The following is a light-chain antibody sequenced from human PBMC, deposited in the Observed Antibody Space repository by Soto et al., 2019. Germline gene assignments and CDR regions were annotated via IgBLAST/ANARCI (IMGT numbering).Light chain of an antibody. CDR1: QRVPTN. J-gene: IGKJ4*01. Sequence: EVVMTQSPAPLSVSPGDRATLSCRARQRVPTNFAWYQQKPGQAPRLLIFDTSTRATDIPIRFTGGGSGTEFTLPISSLQSEDYAVYYCHQDEIWPLTFGGGTKVEIK. V-gene: IGKV3-15*01. CDR2: DTS. CDR3: HQDEIWPLT.